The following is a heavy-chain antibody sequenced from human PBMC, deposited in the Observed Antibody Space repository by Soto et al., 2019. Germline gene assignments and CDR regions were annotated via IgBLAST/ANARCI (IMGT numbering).Heavy chain of an antibody. CDR3: AKDRAARLRRDY. CDR1: GFTLSSYA. J-gene: IGHJ4*02. Sequence: GGSLRLSCAASGFTLSSYAMSWVRQAPGKGLEWVSAISGSGGSTYYADSVKGRFTISRDNSKNTLYLQMNSLRAEDTAVYYCAKDRAARLRRDYWGQGTLVTVSS. V-gene: IGHV3-23*01. D-gene: IGHD4-17*01. CDR2: ISGSGGST.